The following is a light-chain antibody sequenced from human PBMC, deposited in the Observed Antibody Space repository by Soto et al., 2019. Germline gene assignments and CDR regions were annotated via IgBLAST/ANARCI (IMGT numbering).Light chain of an antibody. Sequence: DIQMTQSPSSLSASVGDRVTITCRASQDVNNFLNWYQQKPGKAPKLLIFVTSNLHTGVPSRFSGSGSGTEFTLNITSLQPEDFATYFCQPSETTPTFGQGTTVEVK. CDR1: QDVNNF. V-gene: IGKV1-39*01. CDR2: VTS. J-gene: IGKJ1*01. CDR3: QPSETTPT.